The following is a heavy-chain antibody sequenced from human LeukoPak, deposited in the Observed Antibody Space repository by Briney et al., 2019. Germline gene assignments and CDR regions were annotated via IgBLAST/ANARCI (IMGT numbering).Heavy chain of an antibody. CDR2: IYSDSST. CDR3: ARLREIPVFGVVTKSTSYFDY. V-gene: IGHV3-66*01. CDR1: ELTVSSNC. D-gene: IGHD3-3*01. Sequence: GGSLRLSCAASELTVSSNCMTWVRQAPGKGLEWVSFIYSDSSTYYADSVRGRFTISRDNSKNSLYLQMNSLRAEDTAVYYCARLREIPVFGVVTKSTSYFDYWGQGTLVTVSS. J-gene: IGHJ4*02.